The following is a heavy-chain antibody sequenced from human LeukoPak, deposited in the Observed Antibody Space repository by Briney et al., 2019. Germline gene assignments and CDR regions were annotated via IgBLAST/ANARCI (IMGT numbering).Heavy chain of an antibody. D-gene: IGHD3-22*01. J-gene: IGHJ4*02. CDR1: GFTFSSYG. CDR3: AQLDYYDSSGYYSDY. Sequence: GGSLRPSCAASGFTFSSYGMHWVRQAPGKGLEWVAFIRYDGSNKYYADSVKGRFTISRDNSKNTLYLQMNSLRAEDTAVYYCAQLDYYDSSGYYSDYWGQGTLVTVSS. CDR2: IRYDGSNK. V-gene: IGHV3-30*02.